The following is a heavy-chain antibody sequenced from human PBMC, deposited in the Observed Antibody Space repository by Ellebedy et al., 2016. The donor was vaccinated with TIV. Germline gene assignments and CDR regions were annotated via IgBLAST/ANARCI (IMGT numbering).Heavy chain of an antibody. V-gene: IGHV4-59*01. CDR2: IFSSETT. CDR3: AREPYGGYY. D-gene: IGHD4-23*01. CDR1: GGSMHSYY. Sequence: SETLSLTCTVSGGSMHSYYWSWIRQPPGKRPEWIGYIFSSETTNYNPSLQSRVTISIDTSKNHFSLRLTSLTAADTAVYYCAREPYGGYYWGQGALVTVSS. J-gene: IGHJ4*02.